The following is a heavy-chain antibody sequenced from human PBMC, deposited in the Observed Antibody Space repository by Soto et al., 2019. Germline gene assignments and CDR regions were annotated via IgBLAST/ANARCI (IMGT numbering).Heavy chain of an antibody. CDR2: IYYSGST. D-gene: IGHD3-22*01. CDR3: ARLDYYYDSSGYPGAFDY. V-gene: IGHV4-59*08. Sequence: PSETLSLTYTVSGGSISSYYWSWIRQPPGKGLEWIGYIYYSGSTNYNPSLKSRVTISVDTSKNQFSLKLSSVTAADTAVYYCARLDYYYDSSGYPGAFDYWGQGTLVTVSS. J-gene: IGHJ4*02. CDR1: GGSISSYY.